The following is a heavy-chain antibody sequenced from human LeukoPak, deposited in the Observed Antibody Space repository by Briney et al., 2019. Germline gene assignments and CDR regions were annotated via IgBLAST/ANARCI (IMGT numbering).Heavy chain of an antibody. D-gene: IGHD3-22*01. CDR1: GYTFTGYY. CDR3: ARAGDSVNLG. CDR2: INPDSGGT. Sequence: GASVKVSCKASGYTFTGYYMHWVRQAPGQGLEWMGWINPDSGGTNYAQDFHGRVTMTRDTSISTAYMELSRLRSDDTAVYYCARAGDSVNLGWGQGTLVTVSS. V-gene: IGHV1-2*02. J-gene: IGHJ4*02.